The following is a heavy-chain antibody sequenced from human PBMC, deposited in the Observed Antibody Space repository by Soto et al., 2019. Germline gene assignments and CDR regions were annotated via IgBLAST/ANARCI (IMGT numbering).Heavy chain of an antibody. CDR1: GGSFSGYY. Sequence: TSETLSLTCAVYGGSFSGYYWSWIRQPPGKGLEWIGEINHSGSTNYNPSLKSRVTISVDTSKNQFSLKLSSVTAADTAVYYCARGRGVSSSYYYYYYGMDLWGQGTTVTVSS. D-gene: IGHD6-6*01. J-gene: IGHJ6*02. CDR3: ARGRGVSSSYYYYYYGMDL. CDR2: INHSGST. V-gene: IGHV4-34*01.